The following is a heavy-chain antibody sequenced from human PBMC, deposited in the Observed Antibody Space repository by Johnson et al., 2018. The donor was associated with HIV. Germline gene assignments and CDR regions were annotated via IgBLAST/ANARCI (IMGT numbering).Heavy chain of an antibody. D-gene: IGHD2-15*01. J-gene: IGHJ3*02. CDR1: GFTVSNNY. V-gene: IGHV3-66*01. CDR2: IYSGGTT. Sequence: VHLVESGGGLVQPGGSLRLSCVASGFTVSNNYMSWVRQAPGKGLEWVSVIYSGGTTDYSDSVKGRFTISRDNSKNTVYLQMNSLRVEDTAVYYCARDPQIVVVVAAPPLNPDAFDIWGQGTMVTVSS. CDR3: ARDPQIVVVVAAPPLNPDAFDI.